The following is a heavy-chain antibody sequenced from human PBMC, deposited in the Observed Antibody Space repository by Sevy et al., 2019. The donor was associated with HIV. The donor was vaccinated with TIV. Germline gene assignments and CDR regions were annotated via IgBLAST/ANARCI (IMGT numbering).Heavy chain of an antibody. Sequence: SESLSLTCTVSGGSVTRGQFYWSWIRQPAGKGLEWIGRVHNTGSATYNPSLRNRVGMSIDTSKNQFSLVLSSVTAADTAVYYCARHVGHYVFRYFDLWGRGTLVTVSS. CDR2: VHNTGSA. CDR3: ARHVGHYVFRYFDL. J-gene: IGHJ2*01. V-gene: IGHV4-61*02. CDR1: GGSVTRGQFY. D-gene: IGHD4-17*01.